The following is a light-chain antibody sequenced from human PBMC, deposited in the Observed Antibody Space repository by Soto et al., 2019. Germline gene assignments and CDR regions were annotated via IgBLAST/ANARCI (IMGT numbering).Light chain of an antibody. CDR1: SSDVGGYNY. CDR2: EVS. J-gene: IGLJ2*01. V-gene: IGLV2-8*01. CDR3: SSYAGSNVV. Sequence: QSVLTQPPSASGSPGQSVTISCTGTSSDVGGYNYVSWYQQHPGKAPKLMIYEVSKRPSGVPDRFSGSKSGHTASLTVSGLQAEDEADYYCSSYAGSNVVFGGGPQRTVL.